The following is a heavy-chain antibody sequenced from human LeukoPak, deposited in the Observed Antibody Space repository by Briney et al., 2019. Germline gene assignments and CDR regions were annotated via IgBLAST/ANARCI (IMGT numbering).Heavy chain of an antibody. V-gene: IGHV4-38-2*02. D-gene: IGHD2-2*01. J-gene: IGHJ6*03. CDR1: GYSISSGKY. Sequence: SETLSLTCTVSGYSISSGKYWAYIRQTPGKGLEWIGSMYYSGNTYYNPSLKSRVTISVDTFKNQFSLKLSSVTAADTAVYYCARVPVPYYYYYMDVWGKGTTVTVSS. CDR2: MYYSGNT. CDR3: ARVPVPYYYYYMDV.